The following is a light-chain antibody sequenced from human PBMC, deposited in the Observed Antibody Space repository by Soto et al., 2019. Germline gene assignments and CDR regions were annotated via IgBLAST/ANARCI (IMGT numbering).Light chain of an antibody. CDR3: AAWDNSLNGHV. Sequence: QCALAQPPSVSGAPGQRVTISCSGSSSNIGKNTVSWYQQLPGAAPKPLISTDNQRPSGVPDRFSGSKSGTSASLAISGLQSEDEADYYCAAWDNSLNGHVFGTGTKVTVL. J-gene: IGLJ1*01. CDR2: TDN. CDR1: SSNIGKNT. V-gene: IGLV1-44*01.